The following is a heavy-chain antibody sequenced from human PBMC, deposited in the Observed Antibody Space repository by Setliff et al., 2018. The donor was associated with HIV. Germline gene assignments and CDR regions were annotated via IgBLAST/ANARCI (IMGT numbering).Heavy chain of an antibody. Sequence: GASVKVSYQASGGTLSNYTITWVRQAPGQGLAWMDGIIPIFGTAKYAQKVQGRVTITADESTSSAYVELDSLRSEDTAVYYCARGPHLAGALDIWGQGTMVTVSS. CDR3: ARGPHLAGALDI. CDR1: GGTLSNYT. V-gene: IGHV1-69*13. J-gene: IGHJ3*02. D-gene: IGHD6-19*01. CDR2: IIPIFGTA.